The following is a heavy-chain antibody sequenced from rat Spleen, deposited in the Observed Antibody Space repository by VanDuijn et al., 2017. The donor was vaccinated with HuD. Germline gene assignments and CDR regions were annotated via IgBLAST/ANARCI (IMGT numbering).Heavy chain of an antibody. CDR2: ISYDGSST. D-gene: IGHD1-12*02. Sequence: EVQLVESDGGLVQPGRSLKLSCAASGFTFSDYYMAWVRQAPTKGLEWVATISYDGSSTYYRDSVKGRFTISRDNAKSTLYLQMDSLRSEDTATYYCTRDYYDGSPGFAYWGQGTLVTVSS. CDR1: GFTFSDYY. J-gene: IGHJ3*01. V-gene: IGHV5-29*01. CDR3: TRDYYDGSPGFAY.